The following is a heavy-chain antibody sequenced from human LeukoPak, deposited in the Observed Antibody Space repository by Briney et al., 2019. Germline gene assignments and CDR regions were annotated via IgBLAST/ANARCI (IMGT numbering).Heavy chain of an antibody. J-gene: IGHJ4*02. CDR3: ARDGYYYDSSGYYFDY. V-gene: IGHV3-66*02. CDR1: GFTVSSNY. CDR2: IYSGGST. D-gene: IGHD3-22*01. Sequence: RGSLRLSCAASGFTVSSNYMSWVRQAPGKGLEWVSVIYSGGSTYYADSVKGRFTISRDNSKNTLYLQMNSLRAEDTAVYYCARDGYYYDSSGYYFDYWGQGTLVTVSS.